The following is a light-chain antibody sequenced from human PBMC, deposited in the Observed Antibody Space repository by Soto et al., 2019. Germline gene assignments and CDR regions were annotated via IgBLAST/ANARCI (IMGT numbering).Light chain of an antibody. Sequence: AIRMTQSPSSLSASTGDRVTITCRASQGISSYLAWYQQKPGKAPKLLLYAASTLQSGVPSRFSGSGSGTDFTLTISCLQSEDFATYYCQQYYSYPNTFGPGTKVDIK. CDR2: AAS. J-gene: IGKJ3*01. CDR1: QGISSY. V-gene: IGKV1-8*01. CDR3: QQYYSYPNT.